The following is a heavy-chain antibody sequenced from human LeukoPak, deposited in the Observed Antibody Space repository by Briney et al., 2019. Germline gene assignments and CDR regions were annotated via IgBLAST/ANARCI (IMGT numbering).Heavy chain of an antibody. CDR2: ISYDGSNK. Sequence: PGRSLRLSCAASGFTFSSYAMHWVRQAPGRGLEWVAIISYDGSNKYYADSVKGRFTISRDNSKNTLYLQMNSLRAEDTAVYYCARDHPSMVRGVIIGHMDVWGKGTTVTVSS. V-gene: IGHV3-30-3*01. J-gene: IGHJ6*03. CDR3: ARDHPSMVRGVIIGHMDV. D-gene: IGHD3-10*01. CDR1: GFTFSSYA.